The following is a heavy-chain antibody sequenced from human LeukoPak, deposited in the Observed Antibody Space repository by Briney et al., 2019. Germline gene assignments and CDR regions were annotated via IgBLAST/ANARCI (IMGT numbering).Heavy chain of an antibody. CDR1: GYTFTGYY. J-gene: IGHJ3*02. Sequence: ASVKVSCKTSGYTFTGYYMHSVRQAPVERVVWIGWINPNCGRTNYAQKFQGRVTMTRDKSIRTAYMELSRLTSDDTAVYYCARNIWFGESADAFDIWGQGTMVTVSS. CDR3: ARNIWFGESADAFDI. V-gene: IGHV1-2*02. D-gene: IGHD3-10*01. CDR2: INPNCGRT.